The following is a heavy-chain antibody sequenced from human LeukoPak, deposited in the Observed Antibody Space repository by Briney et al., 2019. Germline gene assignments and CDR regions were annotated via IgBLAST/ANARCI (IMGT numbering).Heavy chain of an antibody. J-gene: IGHJ4*02. CDR1: GFTFSGSA. Sequence: GGSLRLSCAASGFTFSGSAMHWVRQASGKGLEWVGRIRSKANSYATAYAASVKGRFTISRDDSKNTAYLQMNSLKTEDTAVYYCTSPGIAAGGDYWGQGTLVTVSS. D-gene: IGHD6-13*01. CDR2: IRSKANSYAT. V-gene: IGHV3-73*01. CDR3: TSPGIAAGGDY.